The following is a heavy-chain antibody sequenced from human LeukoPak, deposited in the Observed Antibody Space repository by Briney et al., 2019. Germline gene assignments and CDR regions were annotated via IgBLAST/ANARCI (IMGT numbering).Heavy chain of an antibody. CDR1: GFTFSNYA. CDR2: ISGSDDST. J-gene: IGHJ4*02. D-gene: IGHD2-15*01. Sequence: GGSLRLSRAASGFTFSNYAMSWVRQAPGKGLEWVSTISGSDDSTYYADSVRGRFTISRDNSKNTLYLQMNSLRAEDTAVYYCAKSRSGGGSCYNYWGQGTLVTVSS. CDR3: AKSRSGGGSCYNY. V-gene: IGHV3-23*01.